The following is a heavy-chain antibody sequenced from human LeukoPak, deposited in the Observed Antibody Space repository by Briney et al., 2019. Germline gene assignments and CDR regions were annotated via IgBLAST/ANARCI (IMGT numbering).Heavy chain of an antibody. V-gene: IGHV3-30-3*01. D-gene: IGHD2-15*01. J-gene: IGHJ6*02. CDR2: TSYDGSNK. Sequence: PGGSLRLSCAASGFTFSSYAMHWVRQAPGKGLEWVAVTSYDGSNKYYADSVKGRFTISRDNSKNTLYLQMNSLRAEDTAVYYCARVGAPCSGGSCYRYYGMDVWGQGTTVTVSS. CDR1: GFTFSSYA. CDR3: ARVGAPCSGGSCYRYYGMDV.